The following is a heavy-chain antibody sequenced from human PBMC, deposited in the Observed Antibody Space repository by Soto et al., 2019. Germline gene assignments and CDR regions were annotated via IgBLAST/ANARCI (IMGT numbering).Heavy chain of an antibody. CDR3: AAPPPKRGSYYFAFDT. D-gene: IGHD1-26*01. J-gene: IGHJ3*02. CDR1: GFTFTSSA. V-gene: IGHV1-58*01. CDR2: IVVGSGNT. Sequence: SVKVSCKASGFTFTSSAVQWVRQARGQRLEWIGWIVVGSGNTNYAQKFQERVTITRDMSTSTAYMALSSLRCEDTAVYYGAAPPPKRGSYYFAFDTWGQGTMVTVSS.